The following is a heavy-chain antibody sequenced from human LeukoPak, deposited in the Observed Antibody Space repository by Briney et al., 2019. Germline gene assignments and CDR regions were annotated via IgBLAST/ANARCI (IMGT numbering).Heavy chain of an antibody. CDR1: GYTFTSYD. J-gene: IGHJ4*02. D-gene: IGHD5-18*01. V-gene: IGHV1-8*01. CDR2: MNPNSNNT. Sequence: ASVKVSCKASGYTFTSYDINWVRQATGQGLEWMGWMNPNSNNTVYAQKFQVRVTMTRSTSISTAYMELSSLRSEDTAVYYCARGYSYGYKDYWGQGTLVTVSS. CDR3: ARGYSYGYKDY.